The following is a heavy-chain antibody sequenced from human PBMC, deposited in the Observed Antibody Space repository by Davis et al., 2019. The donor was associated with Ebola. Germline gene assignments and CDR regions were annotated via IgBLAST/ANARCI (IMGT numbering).Heavy chain of an antibody. J-gene: IGHJ2*01. CDR2: ISSSGSTI. Sequence: GESLKISCAASGFTFSSYEMNWVRQAPGKGLEWVSYISSSGSTIYYADSVKGRFTISRDNVKNSLYLQMNSLRAEDTAVYYCARVGYYYDSSGYASYWYFDLWGRGTLVTVSS. CDR3: ARVGYYYDSSGYASYWYFDL. D-gene: IGHD3-22*01. V-gene: IGHV3-48*03. CDR1: GFTFSSYE.